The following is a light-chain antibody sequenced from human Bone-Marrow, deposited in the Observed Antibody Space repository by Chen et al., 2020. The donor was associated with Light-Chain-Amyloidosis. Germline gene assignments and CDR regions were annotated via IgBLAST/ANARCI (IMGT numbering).Light chain of an antibody. V-gene: IGKV1-5*01. Sequence: DIQMTQSPSTLSASVGDRVTITCRASQSISSWLAWYQQKPGKAPKLLIYDASSLESGVPSRFSGSGSGKEFTLTISSLQPDDFATYYCQQYNSYSRTFGQGTKVEIQ. J-gene: IGKJ1*01. CDR3: QQYNSYSRT. CDR2: DAS. CDR1: QSISSW.